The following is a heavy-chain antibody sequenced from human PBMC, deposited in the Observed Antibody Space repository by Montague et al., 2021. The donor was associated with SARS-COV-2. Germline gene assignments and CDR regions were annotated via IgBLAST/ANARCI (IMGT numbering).Heavy chain of an antibody. V-gene: IGHV4-59*01. CDR1: GGSISSYY. CDR3: VRVGVSNWYSFFDY. D-gene: IGHD6-13*01. CDR2: IFNSGST. Sequence: SETLSLTCTVSGGSISSYYWSWIRQPPGKGLEWIGYIFNSGSTNXNPSLKSRVTISVDTSKNQLSPRLRSVTAADTAVYYCVRVGVSNWYSFFDYWGQGTLVTVSS. J-gene: IGHJ4*02.